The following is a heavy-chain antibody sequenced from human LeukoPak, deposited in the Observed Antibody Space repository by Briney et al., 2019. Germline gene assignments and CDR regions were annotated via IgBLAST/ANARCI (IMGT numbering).Heavy chain of an antibody. V-gene: IGHV4-59*01. J-gene: IGHJ4*02. D-gene: IGHD1-14*01. CDR1: GGSISSYY. CDR2: IYYSGST. CDR3: ARDITYGIDY. Sequence: PSETLSLTCTVSGGSISSYYWSWIRQPPGKGLEWIGYIYYSGSTNYNPSLKSRVTISVDTSKNQFPLKLSSVTAADTAVYYCARDITYGIDYWGQGTLVTVSS.